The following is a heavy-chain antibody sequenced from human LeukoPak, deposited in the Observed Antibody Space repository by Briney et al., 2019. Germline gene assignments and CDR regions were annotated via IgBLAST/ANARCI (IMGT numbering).Heavy chain of an antibody. CDR1: GGSISSSGYY. Sequence: SETLSLTCTVSGGSISSSGYYWGWIRQPPGKGLEWIASIYYSGSTYYNPSLKSRVTISVDTSKNQLSLKLSSRTAADTAVYYCARHEYSGSYYGLCWFDPWGQGTLVTVSS. J-gene: IGHJ5*02. D-gene: IGHD1-26*01. CDR2: IYYSGST. CDR3: ARHEYSGSYYGLCWFDP. V-gene: IGHV4-39*01.